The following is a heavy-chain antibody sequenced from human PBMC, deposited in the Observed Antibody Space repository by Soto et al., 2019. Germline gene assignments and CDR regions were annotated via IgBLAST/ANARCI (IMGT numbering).Heavy chain of an antibody. J-gene: IGHJ6*02. D-gene: IGHD5-18*01. CDR3: ARDGPVTPYYYYYYGMDV. CDR2: IYYSGST. Sequence: QVQLQESGPGLVKPSQTLSLTCTVSGGSISSGDYYWSWIRQHPGKGLEWIGYIYYSGSTYYNPSLKSRVTISVDTSKNQFSLKLSSVTAADTAVYYCARDGPVTPYYYYYYGMDVWGQGTTVTVSS. V-gene: IGHV4-31*03. CDR1: GGSISSGDYY.